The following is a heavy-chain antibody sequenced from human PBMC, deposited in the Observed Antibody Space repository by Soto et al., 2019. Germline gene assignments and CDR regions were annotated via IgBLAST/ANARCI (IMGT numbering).Heavy chain of an antibody. V-gene: IGHV3-30*18. D-gene: IGHD3-10*01. CDR3: AKDMSRAGTYYYYGMDV. CDR2: ISYDGSNK. J-gene: IGHJ6*02. Sequence: GGSLRLSCAASGFTFSSYGMHWVRQAPGKGLEWVAVISYDGSNKYYADSVKGRFTISRDNSKNTLYLQMNSLRAEDTAVYYCAKDMSRAGTYYYYGMDVWGQGTTVTVSS. CDR1: GFTFSSYG.